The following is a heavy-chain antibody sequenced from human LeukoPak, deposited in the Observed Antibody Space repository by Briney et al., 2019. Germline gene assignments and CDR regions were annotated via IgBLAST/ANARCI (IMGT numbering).Heavy chain of an antibody. Sequence: GESLKISCKGSGYSFPNYWIGWVRQMPGKGLEWMGIIYPGDSDTRYSPSFQGQVTISADKSISTAYLQWSSLKASDTAMYYCARHLGDSSVENWFDPWGQGTLVTVSS. D-gene: IGHD3-22*01. CDR3: ARHLGDSSVENWFDP. CDR1: GYSFPNYW. V-gene: IGHV5-51*01. CDR2: IYPGDSDT. J-gene: IGHJ5*02.